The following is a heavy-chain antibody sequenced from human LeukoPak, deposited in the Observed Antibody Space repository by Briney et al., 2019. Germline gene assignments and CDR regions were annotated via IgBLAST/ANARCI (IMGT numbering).Heavy chain of an antibody. CDR1: GDSISSGNY. Sequence: SGTLSLTCGVSGDSISSGNYWNWVRQPPGKGLEWIGDIYQSGITNYNPSLKSRVTMSVDKSKNEFSLKLNSVTAADTAVYYCARDPRPRGGWFYFDYWGQGILVTVSS. D-gene: IGHD6-19*01. V-gene: IGHV4-4*02. CDR3: ARDPRPRGGWFYFDY. J-gene: IGHJ4*02. CDR2: IYQSGIT.